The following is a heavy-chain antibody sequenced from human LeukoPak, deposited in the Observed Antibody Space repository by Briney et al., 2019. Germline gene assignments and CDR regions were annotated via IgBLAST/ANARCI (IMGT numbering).Heavy chain of an antibody. Sequence: KASETLSLTCTVSGGSISSHYWSWIRQPPGKGLEWIGYIYYSGSTNYNPSLKSRVTISVDTSKNQFSLKLSSATAADTAVYYCARGAVVPAATNYYYYYMDVWGKGTTVTVSS. CDR1: GGSISSHY. V-gene: IGHV4-59*11. J-gene: IGHJ6*03. CDR3: ARGAVVPAATNYYYYYMDV. CDR2: IYYSGST. D-gene: IGHD2-2*01.